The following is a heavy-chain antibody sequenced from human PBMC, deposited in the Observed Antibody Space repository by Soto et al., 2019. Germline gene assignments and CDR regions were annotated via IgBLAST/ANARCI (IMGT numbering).Heavy chain of an antibody. Sequence: TLSLTCTVSGGSISSYYWSWIRQPPGKGLEWIGYIYYSGSTNYNPSLKSRVTMSVDTSKNQFSLNLASVTAADTAVYYCARGAVPAAYLFYFDYWGQGALVTVSS. V-gene: IGHV4-59*01. CDR2: IYYSGST. CDR1: GGSISSYY. D-gene: IGHD2-2*01. CDR3: ARGAVPAAYLFYFDY. J-gene: IGHJ4*02.